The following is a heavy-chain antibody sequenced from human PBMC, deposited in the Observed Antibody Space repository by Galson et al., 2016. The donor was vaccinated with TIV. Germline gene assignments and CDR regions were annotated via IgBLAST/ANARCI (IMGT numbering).Heavy chain of an antibody. CDR1: GGSISHYY. CDR3: ARVSVGAFDI. CDR2: IFYTGNT. J-gene: IGHJ3*02. V-gene: IGHV4-59*01. Sequence: ETLSLTCTVSGGSISHYYWTWIRQTPGKGLEWIGYIFYTGNTDYNPSLKSRVAISVDTSKNQFSLKLSSVTAADTAVYYCARVSVGAFDIWGQGTMVTVPS.